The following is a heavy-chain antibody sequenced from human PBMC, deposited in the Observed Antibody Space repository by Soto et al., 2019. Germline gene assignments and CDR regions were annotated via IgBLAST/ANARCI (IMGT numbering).Heavy chain of an antibody. Sequence: SETLSLTCTVSGGSISSSSYYWGWFRQPPGKGLEWIGSIYYSGSTYYNPSLKSRVTISVDTSKNQFSLKLSSVTAADTAVYYCARVVELLLGVMDYYYGMDVWGQGTTVT. CDR3: ARVVELLLGVMDYYYGMDV. CDR2: IYYSGST. CDR1: GGSISSSSYY. D-gene: IGHD2-2*01. V-gene: IGHV4-39*07. J-gene: IGHJ6*02.